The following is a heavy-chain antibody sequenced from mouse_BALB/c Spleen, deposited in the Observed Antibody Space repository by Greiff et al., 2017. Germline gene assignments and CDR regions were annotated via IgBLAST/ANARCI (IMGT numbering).Heavy chain of an antibody. CDR3: TRWLPPFDY. CDR1: GFTFSSYW. J-gene: IGHJ2*01. D-gene: IGHD2-2*01. CDR2: IRLKSDNYAT. Sequence: EVQRVESGGGLVQPGGSMKLSCVASGFTFSSYWMSWVRQSPEKGLEWVAEIRLKSDNYATHYAESVKGKFTISRDYSKSRLYLQMNSLRAEDTGIYYCTRWLPPFDYWGQGTTLTVSS. V-gene: IGHV6-6*02.